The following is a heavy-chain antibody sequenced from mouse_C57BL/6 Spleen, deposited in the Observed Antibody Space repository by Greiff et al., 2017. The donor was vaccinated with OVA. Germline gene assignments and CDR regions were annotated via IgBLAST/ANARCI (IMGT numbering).Heavy chain of an antibody. CDR3: ALYYGSSYDWYFDV. Sequence: QVQLKESGAELVKPGASVKISCKASGYAFSSYWMNWVKQRPGKGLEWIGQIYPGDGDTNYNGKFKGKATLTADKSSSTAYMQLSSLTSEDSAVYFCALYYGSSYDWYFDVWGTGTTVTVSS. CDR2: IYPGDGDT. D-gene: IGHD1-1*01. J-gene: IGHJ1*03. V-gene: IGHV1-80*01. CDR1: GYAFSSYW.